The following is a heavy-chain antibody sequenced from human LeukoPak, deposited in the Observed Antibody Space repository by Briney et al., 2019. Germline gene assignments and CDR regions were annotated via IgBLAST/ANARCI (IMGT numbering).Heavy chain of an antibody. V-gene: IGHV3-23*01. CDR2: ISGSGGST. CDR3: AKDQIGYCSGGSCYDFDY. J-gene: IGHJ4*02. D-gene: IGHD2-15*01. CDR1: GFTFSSYA. Sequence: GGSLRLSCAASGFTFSSYAMSWVRQAPGKGLEWVSAISGSGGSTYYADSVKGRFTISRDNSKNTLYLQMNSLRAEDTAVYYCAKDQIGYCSGGSCYDFDYWGQGTLVAVSS.